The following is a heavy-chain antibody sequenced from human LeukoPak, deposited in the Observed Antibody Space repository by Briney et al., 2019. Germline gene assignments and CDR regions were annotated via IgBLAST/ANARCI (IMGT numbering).Heavy chain of an antibody. CDR2: INHSGST. J-gene: IGHJ5*02. D-gene: IGHD1-26*01. Sequence: SETLSLTCTVSGGSISSYYWSWIRQPPGKGLEWIGEINHSGSTNYNPSLKSRVTISVDTSKNQFSLKLSSVTAADTAVYYCARDRRSRGFDPWGQGTLVTVSS. CDR1: GGSISSYY. CDR3: ARDRRSRGFDP. V-gene: IGHV4-34*01.